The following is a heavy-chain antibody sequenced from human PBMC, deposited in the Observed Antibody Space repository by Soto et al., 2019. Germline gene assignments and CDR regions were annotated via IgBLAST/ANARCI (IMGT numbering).Heavy chain of an antibody. CDR2: ISSNGGST. D-gene: IGHD5-12*01. CDR3: VRTLGMATITDDY. J-gene: IGHJ4*02. CDR1: GFTFSSYA. V-gene: IGHV3-64D*08. Sequence: GGSLRLSCSASGFTFSSYAMHWVRQAPGKGLEYVSAISSNGGSTYYADSVKGRFTISRDNSKNTLYLQMSSLRAEDTAVYYCVRTLGMATITDDYWGQGTLVTVSS.